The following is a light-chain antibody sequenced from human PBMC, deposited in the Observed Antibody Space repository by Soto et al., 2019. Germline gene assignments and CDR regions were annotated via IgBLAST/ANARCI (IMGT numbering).Light chain of an antibody. V-gene: IGKV1-9*01. Sequence: DIQLTQSPSFLSAAEGDRVTITCRASQDISSHLAWYQQKPGKAPKLLIYAASTLQSGVPSGFGGSGSGTEFPLTITSLQTEDCATYYCQHVKTYPLTFGGGTKVAIK. J-gene: IGKJ4*01. CDR3: QHVKTYPLT. CDR1: QDISSH. CDR2: AAS.